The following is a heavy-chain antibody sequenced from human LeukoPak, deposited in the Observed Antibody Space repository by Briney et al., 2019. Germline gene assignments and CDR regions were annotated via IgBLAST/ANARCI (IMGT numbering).Heavy chain of an antibody. Sequence: GSLRLSCAASGFTFSSYSMNWVRQPPGKGLEWIGEINHSGSTNYNPSLKSRVTISVDTSKNQFSLKLSSVTAADTAVYYCARRIQLWFRLFDYWGQGTLVTVSS. CDR3: ARRIQLWFRLFDY. CDR1: GFTFSSYS. J-gene: IGHJ4*02. V-gene: IGHV4-34*01. CDR2: INHSGST. D-gene: IGHD5-18*01.